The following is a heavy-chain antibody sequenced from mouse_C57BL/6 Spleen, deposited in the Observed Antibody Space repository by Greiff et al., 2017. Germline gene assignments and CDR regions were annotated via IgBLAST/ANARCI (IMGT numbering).Heavy chain of an antibody. V-gene: IGHV1-9*01. CDR1: GYTFTGYW. CDR3: AREEPYGNYAMDY. Sequence: QVQLQQSGAELMKPGASVKLSCKATGYTFTGYWIEWVKQRPGHGLEWIGEILPGSGSTNYNRKFKGKATLTADKSSSTAYMQLSSLTSEDSAVYFCAREEPYGNYAMDYWGQGTSVTVSS. J-gene: IGHJ4*01. D-gene: IGHD2-1*01. CDR2: ILPGSGST.